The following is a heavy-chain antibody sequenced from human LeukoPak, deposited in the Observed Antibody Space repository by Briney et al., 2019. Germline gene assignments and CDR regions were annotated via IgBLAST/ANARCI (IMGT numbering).Heavy chain of an antibody. J-gene: IGHJ4*02. V-gene: IGHV4-28*01. CDR2: IYYSGST. CDR3: ARHVSGLNPYYFDY. Sequence: SETLSLTCAVSRYSISSNDWWGWIRQPPGKGLEWIGYIYYSGSTYYNPSLKSRVTMSVDTSKNQFSLKLSSVTAADTAVYYCARHVSGLNPYYFDYWGQGTLVTVSS. D-gene: IGHD3-10*02. CDR1: RYSISSNDW.